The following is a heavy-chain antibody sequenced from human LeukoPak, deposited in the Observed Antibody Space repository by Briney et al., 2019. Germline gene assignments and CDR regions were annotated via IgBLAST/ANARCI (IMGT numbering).Heavy chain of an antibody. CDR2: ISAYNGNT. J-gene: IGHJ4*02. CDR1: GGTFSSYG. V-gene: IGHV1-18*01. CDR3: GYCSSTSCYRGPIDY. D-gene: IGHD2-2*02. Sequence: ASVKVSCKASGGTFSSYGISWVRQAPGQGLEWMGWISAYNGNTNYAQKLQGRVTMTTDTSTSTAYMELRSLRSDDTAVYYCGYCSSTSCYRGPIDYWGQGTLVTVSS.